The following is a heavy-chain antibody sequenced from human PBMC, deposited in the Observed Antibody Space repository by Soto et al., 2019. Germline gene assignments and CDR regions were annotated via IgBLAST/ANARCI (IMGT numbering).Heavy chain of an antibody. V-gene: IGHV4-30-2*01. D-gene: IGHD3-3*01. CDR3: ARLAYNPIGVNVYGDNSFDL. CDR2: IYHSGST. CDR1: GGSISSGGYS. Sequence: SETLSLTCAVSGGSISSGGYSWSWIRQPPGKGLEWIGYIYHSGSTYYNPSLKSRVTTSIDTSKNQFSLNLSSVTAADTAVYYCARLAYNPIGVNVYGDNSFDLWGQGTRVTVS. J-gene: IGHJ3*01.